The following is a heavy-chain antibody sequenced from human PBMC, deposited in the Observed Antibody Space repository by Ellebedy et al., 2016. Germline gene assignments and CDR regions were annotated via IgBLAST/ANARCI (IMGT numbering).Heavy chain of an antibody. V-gene: IGHV3-74*01. Sequence: HTGGSLRLSCAAAGSTFSTYWMHWVRHAPGKGLVWVSRISTDGSGTFYADSVKGRFTISRDNAKNTLYLEMNSLTVDDTAVYYCARGWFGVDYWGQGTPVTVSS. CDR1: GSTFSTYW. J-gene: IGHJ4*02. CDR3: ARGWFGVDY. D-gene: IGHD3-10*01. CDR2: ISTDGSGT.